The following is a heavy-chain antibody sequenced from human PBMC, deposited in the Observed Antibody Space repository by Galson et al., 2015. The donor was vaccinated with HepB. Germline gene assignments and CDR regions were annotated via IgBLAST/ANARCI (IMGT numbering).Heavy chain of an antibody. V-gene: IGHV1-18*04. CDR3: ARDLGEVGPIFFDY. CDR2: VSGYNGNT. D-gene: IGHD1-26*01. CDR1: GYSFSSFG. J-gene: IGHJ4*02. Sequence: SVKVSCKASGYSFSSFGISWVRQAPGQGPEWMGWVSGYNGNTNYAQKFQGRVTMTTDTSTSTVFMELRSLRSDDTAVYYCARDLGEVGPIFFDYWGQGSLVTVSS.